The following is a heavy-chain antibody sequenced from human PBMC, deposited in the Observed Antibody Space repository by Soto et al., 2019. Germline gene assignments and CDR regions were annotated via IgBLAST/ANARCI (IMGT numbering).Heavy chain of an antibody. J-gene: IGHJ6*02. D-gene: IGHD5-12*01. V-gene: IGHV5-51*01. Sequence: PGASLKISCTGSGYTFTTYWIGWVRQMPGEGLEWMGIIYPGDSDTRYSPSFQGQVTISADKSISTAYLQWSSLKASDTAMYYCARRGYDYYYGMDVWGQGTTVTVSS. CDR2: IYPGDSDT. CDR1: GYTFTTYW. CDR3: ARRGYDYYYGMDV.